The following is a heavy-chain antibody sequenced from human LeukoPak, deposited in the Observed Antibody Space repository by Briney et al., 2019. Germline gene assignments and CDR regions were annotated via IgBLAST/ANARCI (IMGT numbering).Heavy chain of an antibody. J-gene: IGHJ4*02. Sequence: PGRSLRLSCAASGLTFSSHGMHWVRQAPGKGLEWVAVIWYDGGDKYYADSVKGRFTISRDNSKNTLYLQTTSLRADDTAVYYCARDRVLHYFDYWGQGALVTVSS. V-gene: IGHV3-33*01. CDR3: ARDRVLHYFDY. CDR1: GLTFSSHG. CDR2: IWYDGGDK. D-gene: IGHD3-16*01.